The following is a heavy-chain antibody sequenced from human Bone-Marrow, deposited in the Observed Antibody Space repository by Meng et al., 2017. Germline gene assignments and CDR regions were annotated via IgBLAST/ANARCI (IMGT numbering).Heavy chain of an antibody. V-gene: IGHV1-3*01. CDR3: ARDPPYGEYGGPFDY. CDR2: INAGNGNT. Sequence: QGQLVQAGAEVKKPGASVKVSCKASGYTFTSYAMHWVRQAPGQRLEWMGWINAGNGNTKYSQKFQGRVTITRDTSASTAYMELSSLRSEDTAVYYCARDPPYGEYGGPFDYWGQGTLVTVSS. J-gene: IGHJ4*02. D-gene: IGHD3-10*01. CDR1: GYTFTSYA.